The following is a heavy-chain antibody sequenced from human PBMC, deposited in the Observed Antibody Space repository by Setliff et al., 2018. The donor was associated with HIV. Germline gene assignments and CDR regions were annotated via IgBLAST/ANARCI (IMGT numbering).Heavy chain of an antibody. J-gene: IGHJ4*02. Sequence: GASVKVSCKASGGTFSSYAISWVRQAPGQGLEWMGGIIPILGIANYAQKFQDRVTITADKSTSTAYMELSSLRSEDTAVYFCARERRVDIAVVPAAKGTFDYWGQGTLVTVSS. V-gene: IGHV1-69*10. CDR2: IIPILGIA. CDR1: GGTFSSYA. D-gene: IGHD2-2*01. CDR3: ARERRVDIAVVPAAKGTFDY.